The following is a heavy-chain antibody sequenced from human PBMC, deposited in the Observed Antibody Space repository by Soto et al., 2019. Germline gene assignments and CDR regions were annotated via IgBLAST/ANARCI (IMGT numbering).Heavy chain of an antibody. V-gene: IGHV3-11*01. Sequence: GGSLRLSCAASGFTFSDYYMSWIRQAPGKGLEWVSYISSSGNIIYYADSVKGRFTISRDNAKNSLYLQMNSLKAEDTAVYYCARDLGYYDSSGYFDYWGQGTLVTVSS. CDR2: ISSSGNII. J-gene: IGHJ4*02. D-gene: IGHD3-22*01. CDR1: GFTFSDYY. CDR3: ARDLGYYDSSGYFDY.